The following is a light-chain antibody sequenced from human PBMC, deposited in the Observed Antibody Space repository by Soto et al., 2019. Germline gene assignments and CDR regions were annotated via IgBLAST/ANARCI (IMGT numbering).Light chain of an antibody. CDR1: QSVSSY. CDR2: EAS. Sequence: EIVLTQSPATLSLSPGERATLSCRAGQSVSSYLAWYQQKPGQAPRLLIYEASSRATGIPARFSGSGSGTDFTLTISSLESEDFAVYYCQQRRSWPPTITFGQGTRLEIK. V-gene: IGKV3-11*01. J-gene: IGKJ5*01. CDR3: QQRRSWPPTIT.